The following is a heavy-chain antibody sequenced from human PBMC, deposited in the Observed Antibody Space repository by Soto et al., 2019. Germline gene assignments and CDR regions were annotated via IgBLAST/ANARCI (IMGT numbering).Heavy chain of an antibody. CDR2: IGTAGDT. CDR3: ARAEYYDILTGYYRPSSGSSPYYYYYMDV. D-gene: IGHD3-9*01. Sequence: GGSLRLSCAASGFTFSSYDMHWVRQATGKGLEWVSAIGTAGDTYYPGSVKGRFTISRENAKNSLYLQMNSLRAEDTAVYYCARAEYYDILTGYYRPSSGSSPYYYYYMDVWGKGTTVTVSS. J-gene: IGHJ6*03. CDR1: GFTFSSYD. V-gene: IGHV3-13*01.